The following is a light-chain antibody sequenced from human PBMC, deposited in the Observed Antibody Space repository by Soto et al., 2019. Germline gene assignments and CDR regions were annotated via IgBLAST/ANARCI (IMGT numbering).Light chain of an antibody. Sequence: DIQMTQSPSSLSASVGDRVTITCRASQSISSYLNWYQQKPGKAPKLLIYAASSLQSGVPSRFSGSGHGTDFTLTISSLQPEDFATYYCQQSYRTPLTFGGGTKVEIK. CDR1: QSISSY. CDR3: QQSYRTPLT. CDR2: AAS. J-gene: IGKJ4*01. V-gene: IGKV1-39*01.